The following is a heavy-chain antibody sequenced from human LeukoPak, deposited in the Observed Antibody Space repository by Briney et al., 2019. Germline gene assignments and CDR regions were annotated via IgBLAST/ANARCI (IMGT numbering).Heavy chain of an antibody. CDR2: ISGSGGST. J-gene: IGHJ4*02. Sequence: GRALRLSCAASGFTISSYAMSWVRQAPGKGLEWVSAISGSGGSTYYADSVKGRFTISRDNSKNTLYLQMNSLRAEDTAVYYCAKEGYNWNYVDYWGQGTLVTVSS. CDR3: AKEGYNWNYVDY. D-gene: IGHD1-20*01. CDR1: GFTISSYA. V-gene: IGHV3-23*01.